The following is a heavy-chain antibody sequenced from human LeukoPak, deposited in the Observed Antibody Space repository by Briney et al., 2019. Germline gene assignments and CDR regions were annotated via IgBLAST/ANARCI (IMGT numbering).Heavy chain of an antibody. CDR3: ARVGCSSTSCRNWFDP. D-gene: IGHD2-2*01. Sequence: SETLSLTCTVPGGSISSGGYYWSWIRQPPGKGLEWIGYIYHSGSTYYNPSLKSRVTISVDRSKNQFSLKLSSVTAADTAVYYCARVGCSSTSCRNWFDPWGQGTLVTVSS. CDR1: GGSISSGGYY. CDR2: IYHSGST. J-gene: IGHJ5*02. V-gene: IGHV4-30-2*01.